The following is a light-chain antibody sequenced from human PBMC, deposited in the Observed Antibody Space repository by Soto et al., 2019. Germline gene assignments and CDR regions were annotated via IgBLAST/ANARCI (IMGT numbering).Light chain of an antibody. CDR1: SSNIGSPFD. J-gene: IGLJ1*01. Sequence: QSVLTQPPSVSGAPGQRVTISCTGNSSNIGSPFDVHWYQHLPGTAPRLLIYANNNRPSGVPDRFSGSKSGTSASLAITGLQAEDEADYYCSSYTGGNPSYVFGTGTKVTVL. V-gene: IGLV1-40*01. CDR3: SSYTGGNPSYV. CDR2: ANN.